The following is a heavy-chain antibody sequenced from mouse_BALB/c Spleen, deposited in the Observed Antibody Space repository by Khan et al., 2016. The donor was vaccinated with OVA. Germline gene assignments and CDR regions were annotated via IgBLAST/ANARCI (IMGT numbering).Heavy chain of an antibody. J-gene: IGHJ4*01. CDR2: IWAGGST. CDR3: AIETAYYGNYEAMDY. Sequence: QVQLKESGPGLVAPSQSLSITCTVSGFSLSNYGVNWVRQPPGKGLEWLGIIWAGGSTNYNSALMSKLSIRKDNAKSQVFLKMNSLQTDDTAMYYCAIETAYYGNYEAMDYWGQGTSVTVSS. D-gene: IGHD2-10*01. CDR1: GFSLSNYG. V-gene: IGHV2-9*02.